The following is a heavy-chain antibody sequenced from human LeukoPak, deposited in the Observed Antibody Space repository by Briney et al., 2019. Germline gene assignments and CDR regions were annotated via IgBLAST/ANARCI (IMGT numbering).Heavy chain of an antibody. V-gene: IGHV1-2*02. CDR2: INPNDGDT. CDR1: GYTFTDYY. D-gene: IGHD2-2*01. Sequence: GASVKVSCKASGYTFTDYYMHWVRQAPGQGFEWMGWINPNDGDTTYAQKFQGSVTMTRDTSISTAHMEVSRLRSDDTAVYYCARANFLYCSSTTCLFDYWGQGTLVTVSS. J-gene: IGHJ4*02. CDR3: ARANFLYCSSTTCLFDY.